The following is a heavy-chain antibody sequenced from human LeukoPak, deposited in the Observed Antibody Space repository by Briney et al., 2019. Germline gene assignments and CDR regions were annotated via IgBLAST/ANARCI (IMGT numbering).Heavy chain of an antibody. Sequence: ASVKVSCKASGYTFTSYGISWVRQAPGQGLEWMGWISAYNGNTNDAQKLQGRVTMTTDTSTSTAYVELRSLRSDDTAVYCCARDFVGNQPLLRDYYYYYGMDVWGQGTTVTVSS. V-gene: IGHV1-18*01. J-gene: IGHJ6*02. CDR1: GYTFTSYG. D-gene: IGHD2-2*01. CDR2: ISAYNGNT. CDR3: ARDFVGNQPLLRDYYYYYGMDV.